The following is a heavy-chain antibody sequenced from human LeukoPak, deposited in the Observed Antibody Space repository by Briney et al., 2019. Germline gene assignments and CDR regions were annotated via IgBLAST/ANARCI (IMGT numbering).Heavy chain of an antibody. J-gene: IGHJ3*01. CDR3: MSPGWYDAFDV. V-gene: IGHV3-7*02. CDR1: GFTFSSYW. D-gene: IGHD2-15*01. Sequence: GGSLRLSCAASGFTFSSYWMRWVRQAPGKGLEWVANIKQDGSEKYYVDSVKGRFTIARDNAKNSLYLQMNSLRAEDTAVYYCMSPGWYDAFDVWGQGTMVTVSS. CDR2: IKQDGSEK.